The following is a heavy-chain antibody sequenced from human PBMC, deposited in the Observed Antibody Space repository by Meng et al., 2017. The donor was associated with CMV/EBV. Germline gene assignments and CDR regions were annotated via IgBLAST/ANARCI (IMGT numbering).Heavy chain of an antibody. CDR1: TCNGYH. CDR2: ISAADGGP. V-gene: IGHV1-46*02. J-gene: IGHJ5*02. CDR3: AREYCTTYRCSYNPHWYDP. Sequence: TCNGYHVRWRQQAPGRGREWVGMISAADGGPTYAQKFKGRVTMTSDTSTSTVYMDMRSLRSDDTALYVSAREYCTTYRCSYNPHWYDPWGQGTLVTVSS. D-gene: IGHD2-8*01.